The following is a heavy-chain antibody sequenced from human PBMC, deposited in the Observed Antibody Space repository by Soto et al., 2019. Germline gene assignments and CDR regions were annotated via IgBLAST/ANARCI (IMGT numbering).Heavy chain of an antibody. CDR2: TFYRSKWYN. J-gene: IGHJ4*02. D-gene: IGHD6-6*01. CDR3: ARDHSTSAEYLDY. CDR1: GDSVSSSDAA. V-gene: IGHV6-1*01. Sequence: QVQLQQSGPRLVKPSQTLSLTCAISGDSVSSSDAAWNWIRQSPSRGLEWLGRTFYRSKWYNDYALFVKSRIXXNXDXXKNQFSLQLNSVTPEDTAVYYCARDHSTSAEYLDYWGQGTLVTVSS.